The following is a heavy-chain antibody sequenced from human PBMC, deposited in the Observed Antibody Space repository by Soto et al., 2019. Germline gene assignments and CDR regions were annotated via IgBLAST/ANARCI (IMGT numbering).Heavy chain of an antibody. CDR2: IYYSGST. D-gene: IGHD4-4*01. CDR3: ARRGNSYWYYMDV. Sequence: PSETLSLTCTVSGGSISSYYWTWIRQPPGKGLEWIGYIYYSGSTNYNPSLKSRVTISVDTSKNQFSLRLSSVTAADTAVYYCARRGNSYWYYMDVWGKGTTVTVSS. V-gene: IGHV4-59*08. J-gene: IGHJ6*03. CDR1: GGSISSYY.